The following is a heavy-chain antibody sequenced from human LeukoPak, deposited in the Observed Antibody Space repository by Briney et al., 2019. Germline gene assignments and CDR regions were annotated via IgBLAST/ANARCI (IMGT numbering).Heavy chain of an antibody. CDR1: GYTFTSYD. V-gene: IGHV1-8*01. CDR3: ARGESVAGTARPSGY. CDR2: MNPNSGNT. J-gene: IGHJ4*02. D-gene: IGHD6-19*01. Sequence: ASVKVSCKASGYTFTSYDINWVRQATGQGLEWMGWMNPNSGNTGYSQKFQGRVTMTRNISINTAYMELSGLRSEDTAVYYCARGESVAGTARPSGYWGQGTLVTVSS.